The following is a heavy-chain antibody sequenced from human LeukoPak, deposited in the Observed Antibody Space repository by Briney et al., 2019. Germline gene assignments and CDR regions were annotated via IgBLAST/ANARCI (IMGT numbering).Heavy chain of an antibody. V-gene: IGHV1-69-2*01. J-gene: IGHJ3*02. CDR2: VDPEDGET. D-gene: IGHD5-12*01. CDR1: GYTFTDYY. CDR3: ARDHIVATTDDAFDI. Sequence: ASVKVSCKVSGYTFTDYYMHWVQQAPGKGLEWMGLVDPEDGETIYAEKFQGRVTITADTSTDTAYMELSSLRSEDTAVYYCARDHIVATTDDAFDIWGQGTMVTVSS.